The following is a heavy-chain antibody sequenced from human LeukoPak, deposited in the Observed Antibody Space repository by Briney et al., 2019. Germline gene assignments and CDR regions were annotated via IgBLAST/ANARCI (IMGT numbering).Heavy chain of an antibody. CDR1: GYTFTSYY. CDR3: ARIAYCGGDCYLNSLDY. J-gene: IGHJ4*02. V-gene: IGHV1-46*03. Sequence: ASVKVSCKASGYTFTSYYMHWVRQAPGQGLEWMGIINPSGGSTSYAQKFQGRVTMTRDTSTSTVYMELSSLRSEDTAVYYCARIAYCGGDCYLNSLDYWGQGTLVTVFS. CDR2: INPSGGST. D-gene: IGHD2-21*01.